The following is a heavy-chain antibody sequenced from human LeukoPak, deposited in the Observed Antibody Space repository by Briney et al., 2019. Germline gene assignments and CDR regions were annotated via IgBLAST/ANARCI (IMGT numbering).Heavy chain of an antibody. CDR1: GFTFSSYS. J-gene: IGHJ3*02. CDR3: ARAIVGFDAFDI. D-gene: IGHD2-21*01. V-gene: IGHV3-21*01. CDR2: ISSSSSYI. Sequence: GGSLRLSCAASGFTFSSYSMNWVRQALGKGLEWVSSISSSSSYIYYADSVKGRFTISRDNAKNSLYLQMNSLRAEDTAVYYCARAIVGFDAFDIWGQGTMVTVSS.